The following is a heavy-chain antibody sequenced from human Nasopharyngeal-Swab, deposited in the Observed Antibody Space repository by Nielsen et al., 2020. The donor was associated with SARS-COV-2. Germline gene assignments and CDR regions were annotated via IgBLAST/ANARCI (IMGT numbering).Heavy chain of an antibody. V-gene: IGHV3-74*01. CDR1: GFTFSSYW. CDR3: AKDHRGRYRSITIFPEGYYYMDV. D-gene: IGHD3-9*01. CDR2: INSDRSST. J-gene: IGHJ6*03. Sequence: GESLKISCAASGFTFSSYWMHWVRQAPGKGLVWVSRINSDRSSTSYADSVKGRFTISRDNAKNTLYLQMNSLRAEDTAVYYCAKDHRGRYRSITIFPEGYYYMDVWGKGTTVTVSS.